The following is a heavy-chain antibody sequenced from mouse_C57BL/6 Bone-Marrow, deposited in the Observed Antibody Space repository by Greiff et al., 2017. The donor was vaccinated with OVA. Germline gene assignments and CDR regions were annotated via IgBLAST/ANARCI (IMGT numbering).Heavy chain of an antibody. Sequence: VKLQESGPELVKPGASVKLSCKASGYTFTSYDINWVKQRPGQGLEWIGWIYPRDGSTKYNEKFKGKATLTVDTSSSTAYMELHSLTSEDSAVYFCARSRYDYDWYFDVWGTGTTVTVSS. CDR1: GYTFTSYD. CDR2: IYPRDGST. CDR3: ARSRYDYDWYFDV. J-gene: IGHJ1*03. D-gene: IGHD2-4*01. V-gene: IGHV1-85*01.